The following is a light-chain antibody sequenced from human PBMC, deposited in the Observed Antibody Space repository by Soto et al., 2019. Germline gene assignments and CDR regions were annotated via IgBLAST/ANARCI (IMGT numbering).Light chain of an antibody. CDR3: QQYDNSPLT. Sequence: EIVLTQSPGTLSLSPGERATLSCRASQSVSSSFLAWYQQKPGQAPRLLIYDASSRATGILDRFSGSGSGTDFTLTISRLEPEDFAVYYCQQYDNSPLTFGGGTKVEIK. CDR2: DAS. V-gene: IGKV3-20*01. CDR1: QSVSSSF. J-gene: IGKJ4*01.